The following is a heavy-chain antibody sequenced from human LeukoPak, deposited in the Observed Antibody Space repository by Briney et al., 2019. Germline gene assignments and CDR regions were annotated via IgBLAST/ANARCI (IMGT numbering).Heavy chain of an antibody. D-gene: IGHD3-10*01. CDR1: GFTFSDYY. CDR2: ISSSGSTI. CDR3: ARYYGSGSYLENWFDP. J-gene: IGHJ5*02. Sequence: PGGSLRLSCAASGFTFSDYYMSWIRQAPGKGLEWVSYISSSGSTIYYADSVKGRFTISRDNAKNSLYLQMNSLRAEDTAVYYCARYYGSGSYLENWFDPWGQGTLVTVSS. V-gene: IGHV3-11*01.